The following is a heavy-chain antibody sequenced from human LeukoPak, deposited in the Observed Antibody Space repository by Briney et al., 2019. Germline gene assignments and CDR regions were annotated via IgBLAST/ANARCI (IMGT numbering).Heavy chain of an antibody. V-gene: IGHV4-39*01. CDR2: IHYSGST. D-gene: IGHD1-14*01. CDR3: ASSIIPLGPFYFDY. CDR1: GGSISGYY. Sequence: SETLSLTCTVSGGSISGYYWSWIRQPPGKGLEWIGTIHYSGSTYYNPTLKSRVTISVDTSKNQFSLKLSSVTAADTAVYYCASSIIPLGPFYFDYWGQGTLVTVSS. J-gene: IGHJ4*02.